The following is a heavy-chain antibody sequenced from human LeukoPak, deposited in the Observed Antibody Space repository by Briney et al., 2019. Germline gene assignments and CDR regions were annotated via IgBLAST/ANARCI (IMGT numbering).Heavy chain of an antibody. CDR2: INHSGST. D-gene: IGHD2-2*01. J-gene: IGHJ4*02. CDR1: GGSISGYY. CDR3: AAVQIVVVPAAIQN. V-gene: IGHV4-34*01. Sequence: SETLSLTCTVSGGSISGYYWSWIRQPPGKGLEWIGEINHSGSTNYNPSLKSRVTISVDTSKNQFSLKLSSVTAADTAVYYCAAVQIVVVPAAIQNWGQGTLVTVSS.